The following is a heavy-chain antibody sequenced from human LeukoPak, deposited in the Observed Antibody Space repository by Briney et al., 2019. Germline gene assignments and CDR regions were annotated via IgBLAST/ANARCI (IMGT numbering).Heavy chain of an antibody. Sequence: GGSLRLSCAASGFIVSSNYMSWVRQAPGKGLEWVSVINSGGNACYADSVKGRFTISRDNPKNTVYLQMNSLRPEDTAVYFCAREDYGYWGQGTLVTVSS. V-gene: IGHV3-53*01. CDR2: INSGGNA. CDR3: AREDYGY. J-gene: IGHJ4*02. CDR1: GFIVSSNY. D-gene: IGHD3-16*01.